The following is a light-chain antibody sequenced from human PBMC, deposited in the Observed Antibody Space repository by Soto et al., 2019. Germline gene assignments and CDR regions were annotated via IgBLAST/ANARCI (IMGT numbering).Light chain of an antibody. J-gene: IGKJ1*01. CDR2: KAS. CDR3: QQYNSYST. Sequence: DSQMTQSPSTLSASVGDRVTITCRASQSISSWLAWYQQKPGKAPMLLIYKASSLESGVPSRFSGSGSGTEFTLTISSLQPDDFATYYCQQYNSYSTFGQGTKVEIK. V-gene: IGKV1-5*03. CDR1: QSISSW.